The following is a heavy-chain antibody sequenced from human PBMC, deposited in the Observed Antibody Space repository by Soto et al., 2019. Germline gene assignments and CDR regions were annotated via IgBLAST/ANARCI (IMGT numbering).Heavy chain of an antibody. V-gene: IGHV4-30-2*01. J-gene: IGHJ4*02. Sequence: SETLSLTCTVSGGSISSGDYYWSWIRQPPGKGLEWIGYIYHSGSTYYNPSLKSRVTISVDRSKNQFSLKLNSMTAADTAVYYCARHNYGSGSTYFDYWGQGTLVTVS. CDR1: GGSISSGDYY. CDR3: ARHNYGSGSTYFDY. CDR2: IYHSGST. D-gene: IGHD3-10*01.